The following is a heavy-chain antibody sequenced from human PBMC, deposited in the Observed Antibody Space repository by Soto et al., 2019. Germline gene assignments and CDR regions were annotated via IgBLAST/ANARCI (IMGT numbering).Heavy chain of an antibody. CDR2: IIPMFGTA. D-gene: IGHD5-18*01. V-gene: IGHV1-69*12. CDR3: SSGIQLWLRRINSGYSG. CDR1: GGTFSTYA. Sequence: QVQLVQSGAEVKKPESSVKVSCKAPGGTFSTYAISWVRQAPGQGLEWRGGIIPMFGTANYAQRFQDRVTITADEATNTVYVELSSLRSEDTAVYFCSSGIQLWLRRINSGYSGWGQGTLVTVSS. J-gene: IGHJ4*02.